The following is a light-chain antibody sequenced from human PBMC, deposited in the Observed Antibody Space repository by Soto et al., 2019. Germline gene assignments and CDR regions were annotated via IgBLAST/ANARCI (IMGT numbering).Light chain of an antibody. J-gene: IGKJ1*01. V-gene: IGKV1-39*01. CDR1: QSISNY. CDR2: LAS. Sequence: DIQMTQSPSSLSASAGDRVTITCRASQSISNYLNWYQQRPGKAPKLLIYLASSLSSGVPSKFSGSGSGTDFTLTISVLQPEDSATYYCQQTYNTPLTFGQGTKVDIK. CDR3: QQTYNTPLT.